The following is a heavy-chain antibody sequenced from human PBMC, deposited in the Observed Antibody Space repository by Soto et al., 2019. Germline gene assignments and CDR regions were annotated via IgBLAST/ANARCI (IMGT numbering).Heavy chain of an antibody. J-gene: IGHJ4*02. CDR2: ISGSGGST. D-gene: IGHD6-13*01. V-gene: IGHV3-23*01. Sequence: PGGSLRLSCAASGFTFSRYAMSWVRQAPGKGLEWVSAISGSGGSTYYADSVKGRFTISRDNSKNTLYLQMNSLRAEDTAVYYCAKEGYSSSWYYYFDYWGQGTLVTVSS. CDR3: AKEGYSSSWYYYFDY. CDR1: GFTFSRYA.